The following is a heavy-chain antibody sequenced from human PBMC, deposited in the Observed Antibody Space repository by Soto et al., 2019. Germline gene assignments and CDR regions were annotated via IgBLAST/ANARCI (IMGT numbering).Heavy chain of an antibody. CDR3: ARGYDSSGYFPNWFDP. Sequence: SETLSLTCTVSGGSINSYFWSWIRQPPGQGLEWLGYTDYTESTNYNPSLKSRLTISIDTSKNQFSLKLSSVTAADTAVYYCARGYDSSGYFPNWFDPWGQGTLVTVSS. CDR1: GGSINSYF. V-gene: IGHV4-59*01. CDR2: TDYTEST. D-gene: IGHD3-22*01. J-gene: IGHJ5*02.